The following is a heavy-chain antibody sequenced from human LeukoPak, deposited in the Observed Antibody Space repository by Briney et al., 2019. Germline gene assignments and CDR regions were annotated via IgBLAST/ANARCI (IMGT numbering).Heavy chain of an antibody. D-gene: IGHD6-19*01. CDR3: ARETEKQWQY. CDR1: GDSITYFY. V-gene: IGHV4-4*07. Sequence: SETLSLTCSVSGDSITYFYWSWIRQAAGKGLEWIGRFSSSGSTDYNASLKSRVTMSVDTSKNQLSLKVISVTAADTAVYYCARETEKQWQYWGQGTTVSVSS. J-gene: IGHJ3*01. CDR2: FSSSGST.